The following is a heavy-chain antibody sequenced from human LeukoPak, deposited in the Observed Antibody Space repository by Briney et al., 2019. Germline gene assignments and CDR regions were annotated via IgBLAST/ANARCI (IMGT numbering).Heavy chain of an antibody. Sequence: GGSLRLSCAASGFTFSSYSMNWVRQAPGKGLEWVSYISSSSSTIYYADSVKGRFTISRDNAKNSLYLQMKSLRAEDTAVYYCPKRNLDHRPAGADYGGQGTLVTV. V-gene: IGHV3-48*04. D-gene: IGHD1-14*01. CDR2: ISSSSSTI. J-gene: IGHJ4*02. CDR3: PKRNLDHRPAGADY. CDR1: GFTFSSYS.